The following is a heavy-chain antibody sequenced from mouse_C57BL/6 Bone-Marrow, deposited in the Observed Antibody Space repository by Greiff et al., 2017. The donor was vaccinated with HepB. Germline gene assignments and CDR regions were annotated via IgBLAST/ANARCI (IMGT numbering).Heavy chain of an antibody. CDR1: GYTFTSYG. CDR2: IYPRSGNT. CDR3: ALRGLRPPYPY. Sequence: QVQLKESGAELARPGASVKLSCKASGYTFTSYGISWVKQRTGQGLEWIGEIYPRSGNTYYNEKFKGKATLTADKSSSTAYMELRSLTSEDSAVYFCALRGLRPPYPYWGQGTLVTVSA. V-gene: IGHV1-81*01. J-gene: IGHJ3*01. D-gene: IGHD2-4*01.